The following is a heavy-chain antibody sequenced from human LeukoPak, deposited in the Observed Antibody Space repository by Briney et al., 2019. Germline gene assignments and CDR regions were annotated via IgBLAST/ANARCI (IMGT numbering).Heavy chain of an antibody. CDR2: IYYSGST. D-gene: IGHD3-22*01. Sequence: PSETLSLTCTVSGGSISSYCWSWIRQPPGKGLEWIGYIYYSGSTNYNPSLKSRVTISVDTSKNQFSLKLSSVTAADTAVYYCARQTYYYDSSGLGRDAFDIWGQGTMVTVSS. CDR1: GGSISSYC. J-gene: IGHJ3*02. CDR3: ARQTYYYDSSGLGRDAFDI. V-gene: IGHV4-59*01.